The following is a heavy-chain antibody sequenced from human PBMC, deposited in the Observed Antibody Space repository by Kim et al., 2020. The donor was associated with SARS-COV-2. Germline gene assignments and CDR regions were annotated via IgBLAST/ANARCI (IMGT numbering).Heavy chain of an antibody. J-gene: IGHJ5*02. CDR2: INPNSGGA. Sequence: ASVKVSCKASGYTFTGYYMDWVRQAPGQGLEWMGRINPNSGGAYYAQKFQGRVSITRDSSVSTAYLELRMLTSDDTAVYYCSKDGGGFRNYFDPWGQGTLVTVSS. D-gene: IGHD4-4*01. CDR1: GYTFTGYY. CDR3: SKDGGGFRNYFDP. V-gene: IGHV1-2*06.